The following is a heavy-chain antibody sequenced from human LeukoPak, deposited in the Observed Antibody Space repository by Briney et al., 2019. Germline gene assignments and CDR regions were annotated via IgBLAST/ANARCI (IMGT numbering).Heavy chain of an antibody. CDR2: TYYRSKWYN. D-gene: IGHD6-13*01. J-gene: IGHJ4*02. Sequence: SQTLSLTCAISGDSVSSYSAGWNWIRQSPSRGLEWLGRTYYRSKWYNEYALSVRSQITISPDTSKNQVSLQLNSVTPDDTAFYYCGRDIGAAIGHWGQGTLVTVSS. V-gene: IGHV6-1*01. CDR3: GRDIGAAIGH. CDR1: GDSVSSYSAG.